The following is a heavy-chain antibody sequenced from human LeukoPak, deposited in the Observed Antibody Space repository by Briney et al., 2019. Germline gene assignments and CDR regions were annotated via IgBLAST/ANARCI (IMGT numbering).Heavy chain of an antibody. CDR1: GGSISSSTYY. CDR2: IYNSGSI. D-gene: IGHD3-22*01. Sequence: SETLSLTCTVSGGSISSSTYYWGWIRQPPGKGLEWIASIYNSGSISYNPSLKSRVTISLDTSKKQFCLKLSSVTAADTAVYYCARNLTMILAKGAFDIWGQGIMVTVSS. V-gene: IGHV4-39*07. J-gene: IGHJ3*02. CDR3: ARNLTMILAKGAFDI.